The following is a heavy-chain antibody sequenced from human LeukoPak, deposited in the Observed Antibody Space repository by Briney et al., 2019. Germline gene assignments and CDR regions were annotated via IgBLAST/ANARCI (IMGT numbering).Heavy chain of an antibody. J-gene: IGHJ4*02. Sequence: PSETQSLTCTVSGGSINSGHFYWGWIRQPPGKGLQWIGSIYDPGSTYYNPSLKSRVTVSLDTSKNQFSLKLSSVTAGDTAVYYCAKNMITGLYFFDYWGQGTLVTVSS. D-gene: IGHD1-14*01. CDR1: GGSINSGHFY. CDR2: IYDPGST. CDR3: AKNMITGLYFFDY. V-gene: IGHV4-39*01.